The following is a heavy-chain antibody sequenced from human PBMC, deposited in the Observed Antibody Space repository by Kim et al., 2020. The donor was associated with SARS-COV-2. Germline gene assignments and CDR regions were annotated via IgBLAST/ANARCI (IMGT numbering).Heavy chain of an antibody. CDR2: IDGRGATT. J-gene: IGHJ4*02. V-gene: IGHV3-23*01. CDR1: GFTFSNSP. CDR3: AKSGQLDY. Sequence: GGSLRLSCAASGFTFSNSPMSWVRQAPGKGLEWVSTIDGRGATTYYPGSVEGRFTISRDNSKNTLYLQMNNLRAENTAVYFCAKSGQLDYWGQGTWSPSPQ. D-gene: IGHD5-12*01.